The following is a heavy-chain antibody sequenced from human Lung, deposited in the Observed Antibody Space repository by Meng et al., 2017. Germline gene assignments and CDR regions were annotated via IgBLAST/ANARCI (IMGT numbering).Heavy chain of an antibody. CDR1: GFTFSTHW. CDR2: ITGDGSST. CDR3: ARGGVTTDD. J-gene: IGHJ4*02. Sequence: EVELVVSGGGLVPPGGSLGLSCAASGFTFSTHWMHWVRQAPGKGLEWVSRITGDGSSTIYADSVQGRFTMSRDNAKNTLSLQMNSLRAEDTAVYYCARGGVTTDDWGQGTLVTVSS. D-gene: IGHD4-17*01. V-gene: IGHV3-74*01.